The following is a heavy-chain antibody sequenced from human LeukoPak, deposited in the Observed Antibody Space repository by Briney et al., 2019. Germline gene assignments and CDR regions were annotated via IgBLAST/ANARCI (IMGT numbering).Heavy chain of an antibody. V-gene: IGHV4-4*07. J-gene: IGHJ3*02. D-gene: IGHD6-13*01. CDR3: ARDLCSSSRGGGAFDI. Sequence: SETLSLTCAVYGGSISSYYWSWIRQPAGKGLEWIGRIYTSGSTNYNPSLKSRVTMSVDTSKNQFSLKLSSVTAADTAVYYCARDLCSSSRGGGAFDIWGQGTMVTVSS. CDR2: IYTSGST. CDR1: GGSISSYY.